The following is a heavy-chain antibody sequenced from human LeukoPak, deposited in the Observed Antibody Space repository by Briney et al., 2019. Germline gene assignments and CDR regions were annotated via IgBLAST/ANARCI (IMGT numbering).Heavy chain of an antibody. CDR2: INLDGSEK. CDR1: GFRFSSYW. V-gene: IGHV3-7*01. J-gene: IGHJ4*02. D-gene: IGHD6-6*01. Sequence: PGGSLRLSCAASGFRFSSYWMSWVRQAPGKGLEWVANINLDGSEKSYVDSVEGRFTISRDNAKNSLYLQMNSLRAEDTAVYYCARERFLVSSSSHFDYWGQGTLVTVSS. CDR3: ARERFLVSSSSHFDY.